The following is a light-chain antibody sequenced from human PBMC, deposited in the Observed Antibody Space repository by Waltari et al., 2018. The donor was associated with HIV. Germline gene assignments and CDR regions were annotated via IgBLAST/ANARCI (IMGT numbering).Light chain of an antibody. V-gene: IGLV3-21*02. CDR3: QVWDSFSDHVI. Sequence: SYVLTQPPSVSVAPGHTASITCEGDNIMSKSVHWYRQKPGLAPVLVIYDDSDRPSGIPERFSGSNSGNTATLTINRVEAGDEADYYCQVWDSFSDHVIFGGGTKLTVL. CDR1: NIMSKS. CDR2: DDS. J-gene: IGLJ2*01.